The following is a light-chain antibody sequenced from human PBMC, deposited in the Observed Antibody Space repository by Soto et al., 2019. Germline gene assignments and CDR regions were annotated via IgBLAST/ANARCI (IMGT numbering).Light chain of an antibody. CDR3: QQRSNWPPIYT. CDR2: DAS. Sequence: EVVLTQSPAALSLSPGERATLSCRASQSVGSYLAWYQQKPGQAHRPLIYDASNRATGIPARFSGSGSGTDFTLTISSLEPEDFAVYYYQQRSNWPPIYTSDQVTKLETK. V-gene: IGKV3-11*01. CDR1: QSVGSY. J-gene: IGKJ2*01.